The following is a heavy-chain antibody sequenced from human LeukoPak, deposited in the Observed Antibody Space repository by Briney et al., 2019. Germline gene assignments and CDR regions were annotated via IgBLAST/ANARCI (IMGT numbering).Heavy chain of an antibody. CDR3: TTIWNDGAFDI. V-gene: IGHV3-15*01. CDR1: GFTFTNAW. J-gene: IGHJ3*02. Sequence: GGSLRLPCAASGFTFTNAWMSWVRQAPGKGLEWVGRIKSKTDGGTTDCAAPVKGRFTISRDDSKNTLYLQMNSLKTEDTAAYYCTTIWNDGAFDIWGQGTMVTVS. D-gene: IGHD1-1*01. CDR2: IKSKTDGGTT.